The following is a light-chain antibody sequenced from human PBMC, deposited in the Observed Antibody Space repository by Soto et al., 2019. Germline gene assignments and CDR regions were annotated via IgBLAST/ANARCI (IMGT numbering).Light chain of an antibody. CDR2: EVS. Sequence: QSALTQPASVSGSPGQSITISCTGTSSDVGGHNHVSWYQQHPGKVPKLMIYEVSNRPSGVSNRFSGSKSGNTASLTISGLQAEDEADYYCSSHTSSNTWVFGGGTKLTVL. CDR3: SSHTSSNTWV. V-gene: IGLV2-14*01. CDR1: SSDVGGHNH. J-gene: IGLJ3*02.